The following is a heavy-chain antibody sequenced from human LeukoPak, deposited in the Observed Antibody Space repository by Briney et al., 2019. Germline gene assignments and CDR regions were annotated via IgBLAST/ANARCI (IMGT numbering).Heavy chain of an antibody. V-gene: IGHV3-23*01. D-gene: IGHD6-13*01. CDR1: GFTFSSFA. CDR2: LSSSGVRT. CDR3: AKNKGQLVPNYCMNV. Sequence: GGSLRLSCAASGFTFSSFAMSWVRQAPGKGLELVSTLSSSGVRTYYADSVKGRFTISRDNSLNTVFLQMNSLRGEDTAIYYCAKNKGQLVPNYCMNVWGKGTTVTDSS. J-gene: IGHJ6*03.